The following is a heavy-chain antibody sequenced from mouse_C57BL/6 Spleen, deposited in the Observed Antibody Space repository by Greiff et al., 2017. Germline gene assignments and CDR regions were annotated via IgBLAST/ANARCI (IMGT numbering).Heavy chain of an antibody. CDR3: ARGGDDYSWFAY. D-gene: IGHD2-4*01. CDR1: GYSITSGYY. V-gene: IGHV3-6*01. J-gene: IGHJ3*01. Sequence: VQLKESGPGLVKPSQSLSLTCSVTGYSITSGYYWNWIRQFPGNKLEWMGYISYDGSNNYNPSLKNRISITRDTSKNQFFLKLNSVTTEDTATYYCARGGDDYSWFAYWGQGTLVTVSA. CDR2: ISYDGSN.